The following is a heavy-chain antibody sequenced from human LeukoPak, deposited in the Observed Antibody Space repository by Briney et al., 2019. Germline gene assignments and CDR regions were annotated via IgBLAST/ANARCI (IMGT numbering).Heavy chain of an antibody. V-gene: IGHV3-21*01. Sequence: GGSLRLSCAASGFTFSSYSMNWVRQAPGKGLEWVSSISSSSSYIYYADSVKGRFTISRDNAKNSLYLQMNSLRAEDTAVYYCARGPPRSRPGIAAAGTGYYYYYMDVWGKGTTVTVSS. J-gene: IGHJ6*03. CDR1: GFTFSSYS. CDR2: ISSSSSYI. CDR3: ARGPPRSRPGIAAAGTGYYYYYMDV. D-gene: IGHD6-13*01.